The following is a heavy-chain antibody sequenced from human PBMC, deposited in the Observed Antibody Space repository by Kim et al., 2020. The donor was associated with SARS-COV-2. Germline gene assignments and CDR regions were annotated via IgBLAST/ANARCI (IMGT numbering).Heavy chain of an antibody. CDR2: ISSSSYT. D-gene: IGHD3-3*01. CDR1: GFTFSDYY. CDR3: ARVVYYDFWSGYYTGYYFDY. J-gene: IGHJ4*02. Sequence: GGSLRLSCAASGFTFSDYYMSWIRQAPGKGLEWVSYISSSSYTNYADSVKGRFTISRDNAKNSLYLQMNSLRAEDTAVYYCARVVYYDFWSGYYTGYYFDYWGQGTLVTVSS. V-gene: IGHV3-11*05.